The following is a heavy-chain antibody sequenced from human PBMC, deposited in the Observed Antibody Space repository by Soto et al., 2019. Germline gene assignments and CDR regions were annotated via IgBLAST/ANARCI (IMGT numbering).Heavy chain of an antibody. CDR1: GGSISSSSYY. Sequence: QLQLQESGPGLVKPSETLSLTCTVSGGSISSSSYYWGWIRQPPGKGLEWIGSIYYSGSTYYNPSLKSRVTISVDTSKNQFSLKLSSVTAADTAVYYCASRKARGVIDYWGQGTLVTVSS. CDR2: IYYSGST. D-gene: IGHD3-10*01. J-gene: IGHJ4*02. CDR3: ASRKARGVIDY. V-gene: IGHV4-39*01.